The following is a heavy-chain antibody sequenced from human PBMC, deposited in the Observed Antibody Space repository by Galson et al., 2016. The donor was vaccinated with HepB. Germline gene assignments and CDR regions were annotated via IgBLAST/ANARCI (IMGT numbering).Heavy chain of an antibody. J-gene: IGHJ6*02. CDR2: IGSAGDT. CDR1: GFTFSRYA. CDR3: AREGSMDV. V-gene: IGHV3-13*04. Sequence: SLRLSCAASGFTFSRYAMHWVRQATGKGLEWVSTIGSAGDTYCPGSVKGRFSISRENAKNSLYLQMNSLRAEDTAVYYCAREGSMDVWGQGTTVTVSS.